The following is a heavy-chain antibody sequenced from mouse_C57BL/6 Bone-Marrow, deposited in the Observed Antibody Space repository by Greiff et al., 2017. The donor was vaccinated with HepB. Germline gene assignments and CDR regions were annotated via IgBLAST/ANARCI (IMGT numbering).Heavy chain of an antibody. CDR3: AGLTTVVAYYAMDY. CDR1: GYTFTTYP. CDR2: FHPYNDDT. D-gene: IGHD1-1*01. J-gene: IGHJ4*01. V-gene: IGHV1-47*01. Sequence: QVQLQQSGAELVKPGASVKMSCKASGYTFTTYPIEWMKQNHGKSLEWIGNFHPYNDDTKYNEKFKGKATLTVEKSSSTVYLELSRLTSDGSAVYYWAGLTTVVAYYAMDYWGQGTSVTVSS.